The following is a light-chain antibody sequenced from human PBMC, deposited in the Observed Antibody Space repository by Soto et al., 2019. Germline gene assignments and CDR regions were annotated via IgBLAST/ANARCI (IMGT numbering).Light chain of an antibody. CDR2: RAS. Sequence: DIPMTQSPSSLSASVGDRVTISCRASQSISIYLNWYQQKPGTAPRLLIYRASTVKTGVPPRFSGSGSGRDFTLTISSLRPDDIATYFCQHSYSSPPWTFGPGTKVEVK. V-gene: IGKV1-39*01. J-gene: IGKJ1*01. CDR1: QSISIY. CDR3: QHSYSSPPWT.